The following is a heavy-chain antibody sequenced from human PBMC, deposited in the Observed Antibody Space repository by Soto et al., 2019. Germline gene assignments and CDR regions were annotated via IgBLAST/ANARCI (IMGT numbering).Heavy chain of an antibody. J-gene: IGHJ6*02. D-gene: IGHD4-4*01. CDR2: IDPSDSRT. V-gene: IGHV5-10-1*01. CDR1: GYSLSIYW. Sequence: GESLKISCXGSGYSLSIYWINWVRQMPGKGLEWMGKIDPSDSRTTYSPSFQGHVTISVDKSISTTYLQWSSLKASDTAIYYCARVGHDYSNSGMDVWGQGTTVTVSS. CDR3: ARVGHDYSNSGMDV.